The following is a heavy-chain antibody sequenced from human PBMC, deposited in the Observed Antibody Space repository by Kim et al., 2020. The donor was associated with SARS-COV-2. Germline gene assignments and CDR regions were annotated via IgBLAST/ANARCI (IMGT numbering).Heavy chain of an antibody. Sequence: SETLSLTCTVSGGSISSSSYYWGWIRPPPGKGLEWIGSIYYSGSTYYTPSLKSRVTLSVDTSKNQFSLKLISVTAADTALYYCSSVLESYSLYYYYSFM. V-gene: IGHV4-39*01. CDR1: GGSISSSSYY. J-gene: IGHJ6*03. CDR3: SSVLESYSLYYYYSFM. D-gene: IGHD4-4*01. CDR2: IYYSGST.